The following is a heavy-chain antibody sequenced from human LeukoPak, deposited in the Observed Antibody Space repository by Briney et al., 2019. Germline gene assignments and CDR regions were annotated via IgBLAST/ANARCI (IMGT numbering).Heavy chain of an antibody. CDR1: GSSVSNNY. D-gene: IGHD3-10*01. V-gene: IGHV3-53*01. Sequence: GGPLRLSCAASGSSVSNNYMSWVRQAPGKGLEWVSVLYSGGNTYYADSVKGRFTISRDNSKNTLYLQMNSLRAEDTAVYYCARAHYYGSGSYYPDWFDPWGQGTLVTVSS. CDR3: ARAHYYGSGSYYPDWFDP. J-gene: IGHJ5*02. CDR2: LYSGGNT.